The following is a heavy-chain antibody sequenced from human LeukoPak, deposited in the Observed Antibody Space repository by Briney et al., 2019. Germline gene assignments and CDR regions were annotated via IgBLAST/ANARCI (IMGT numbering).Heavy chain of an antibody. J-gene: IGHJ5*02. D-gene: IGHD1-7*01. CDR3: ARSGMVDNLNYYERYVGDWFDP. Sequence: GGSLRLSCAASGFTFSSYSMNWVRQAPGKGLEWVSSISSSSSYIYYADSVKGRFTISRDNAKNSLYLQMNSLRAEDTAVYYCARSGMVDNLNYYERYVGDWFDPWGQGTLVTVSS. CDR2: ISSSSSYI. CDR1: GFTFSSYS. V-gene: IGHV3-21*01.